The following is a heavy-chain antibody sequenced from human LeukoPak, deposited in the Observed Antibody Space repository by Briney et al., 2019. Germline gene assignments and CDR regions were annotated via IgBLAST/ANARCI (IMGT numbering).Heavy chain of an antibody. D-gene: IGHD3-22*01. CDR3: AMYYDSSGYYF. CDR1: GFTFSSYW. CDR2: IKEDGSDK. V-gene: IGHV3-7*02. Sequence: GGSLRLSCAASGFTFSSYWMSWVRQAPGKGLEWVANIKEDGSDKNYVDSVKGRFTISRDNAKSSLYLQMNSLRAEDTAVYYCAMYYDSSGYYFWGQGPQVTVPS. J-gene: IGHJ4*02.